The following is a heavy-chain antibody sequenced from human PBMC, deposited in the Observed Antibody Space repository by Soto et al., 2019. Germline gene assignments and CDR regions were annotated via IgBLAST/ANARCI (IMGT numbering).Heavy chain of an antibody. D-gene: IGHD3-10*01. CDR1: GGSISSYY. CDR2: IYYSGST. V-gene: IGHV4-59*01. CDR3: ARGPGSGSSFYYYCMVV. Sequence: SETLSLTCTVSGGSISSYYWSWIRQPPGKGLEWIGYIYYSGSTNYNPSLKSRVTISVDTSKNQFSLKLSSVTAADTAEYYCARGPGSGSSFYYYCMVVWDQGTSVTVSS. J-gene: IGHJ6*02.